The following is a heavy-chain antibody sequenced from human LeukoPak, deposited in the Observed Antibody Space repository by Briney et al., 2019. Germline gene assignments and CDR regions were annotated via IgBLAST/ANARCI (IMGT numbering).Heavy chain of an antibody. CDR1: GFTFSNYW. V-gene: IGHV3-74*01. D-gene: IGHD6-19*01. Sequence: GGSLRLSCGASGFTFSNYWMHWVRQTPGKGLVWFSRINSDASVTTYADSVKGRFTISRDNAKNTLYLQMNSLRAEDTAVYYCARVTAVAGTSVGVDAWGQGILVTVSS. J-gene: IGHJ4*02. CDR3: ARVTAVAGTSVGVDA. CDR2: INSDASVT.